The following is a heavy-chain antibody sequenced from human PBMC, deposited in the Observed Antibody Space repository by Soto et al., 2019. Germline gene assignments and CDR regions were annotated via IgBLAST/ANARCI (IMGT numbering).Heavy chain of an antibody. V-gene: IGHV1-3*01. J-gene: IGHJ4*02. CDR1: GYTFTGYA. Sequence: ASVKVSCKASGYTFTGYAMHWVRQAPGQRLEWMGWINAGNGNTKYSQKFQGRVTITRDISATTAYMELSSLRSEDTAVYYCARGSTSGHPFDYWGQGTLVTVSS. CDR2: INAGNGNT. D-gene: IGHD2-2*01. CDR3: ARGSTSGHPFDY.